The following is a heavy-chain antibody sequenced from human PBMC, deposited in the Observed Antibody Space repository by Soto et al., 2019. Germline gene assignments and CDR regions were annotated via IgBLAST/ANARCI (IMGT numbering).Heavy chain of an antibody. J-gene: IGHJ6*02. V-gene: IGHV1-69*13. CDR3: ARDESVVTAIVNYYYYGMDV. Sequence: SVKVSCKASGGTFSSYAISWVRQAPGQGLEWMGGIIPIFGTANYAQKFQGRVTITADESTSTAYMELSSLRSEDTAVYYCARDESVVTAIVNYYYYGMDVWGQGTTVTVSS. CDR2: IIPIFGTA. CDR1: GGTFSSYA. D-gene: IGHD2-21*02.